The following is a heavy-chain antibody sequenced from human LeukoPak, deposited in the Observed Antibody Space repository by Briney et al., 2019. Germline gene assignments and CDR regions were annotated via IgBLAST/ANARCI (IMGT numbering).Heavy chain of an antibody. J-gene: IGHJ4*02. D-gene: IGHD2-15*01. Sequence: PGGSLRLSCAASGFTFSDYYMSWIRQAPGKGLEWVSSISTSGGSTFYADSVKGRFTISRDNSKNTVSLQMNSLRAEDTAVYYCAKDSFCSGGSCYGNDYWGQGTLVTVSS. V-gene: IGHV3-23*01. CDR3: AKDSFCSGGSCYGNDY. CDR1: GFTFSDYY. CDR2: ISTSGGST.